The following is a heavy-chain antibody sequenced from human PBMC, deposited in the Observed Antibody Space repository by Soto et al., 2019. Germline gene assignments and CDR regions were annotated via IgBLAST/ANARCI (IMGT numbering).Heavy chain of an antibody. CDR1: GFAFSSYA. CDR3: ARPYGGKIGDAPDL. V-gene: IGHV3-23*01. J-gene: IGHJ3*01. Sequence: EVQLLESGGGLVQPGGSLRLSCVASGFAFSSYAMSWVRQVPGKGLEWVSTISDAGGSAYYVDSVKGRFTISRDNSKKTLYLHMNSLRAEDSAVYYCARPYGGKIGDAPDLWGPGTRVTVSS. D-gene: IGHD4-17*01. CDR2: ISDAGGSA.